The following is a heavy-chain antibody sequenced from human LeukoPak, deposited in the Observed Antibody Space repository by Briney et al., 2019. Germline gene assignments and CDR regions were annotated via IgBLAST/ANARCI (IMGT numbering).Heavy chain of an antibody. V-gene: IGHV4-34*01. CDR2: INHSGST. Sequence: PGGSLRLSCAASGFTFSDYYMSWIRQPPGKGLEWIGEINHSGSTNYSPSLKSRVTISVDTSKNQFSLKLSSVTAADTAVYYCASLLWFGEFPKGTQVDYWGQGTLVTVSS. J-gene: IGHJ4*02. CDR3: ASLLWFGEFPKGTQVDY. D-gene: IGHD3-10*01. CDR1: GFTFSDYY.